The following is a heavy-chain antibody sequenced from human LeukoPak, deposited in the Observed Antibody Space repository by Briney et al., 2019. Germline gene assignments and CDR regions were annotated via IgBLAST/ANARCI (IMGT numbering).Heavy chain of an antibody. CDR1: GFTFSSYA. Sequence: GGSLRLSCAASGFTFSSYAMSWVRQAPGKGLEWVSAISGSGGGTYYADSVKGRFTISRDNSKNTLYLQMNSLRAEDTAVYYCAKKHRMTTVVTLAWSGIYFDYWGQGTLVTVSS. CDR2: ISGSGGGT. CDR3: AKKHRMTTVVTLAWSGIYFDY. D-gene: IGHD4-23*01. J-gene: IGHJ4*02. V-gene: IGHV3-23*01.